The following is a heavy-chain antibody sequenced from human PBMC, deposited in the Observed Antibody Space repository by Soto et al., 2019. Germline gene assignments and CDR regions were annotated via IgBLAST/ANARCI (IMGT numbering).Heavy chain of an antibody. CDR1: GGSISSGDYY. CDR3: ARWVLHSRKNTGFNY. D-gene: IGHD1-26*01. V-gene: IGHV4-30-4*01. Sequence: QVQLQESGPGLMKPSQTLSLTCTVSGGSISSGDYYWSWIRQPPGKGLEWIGYIYYSGSTYYNPSLESRVTISVDTFKNQFSLKLSSVTAADTAVDYCARWVLHSRKNTGFNYWCQGTLVTVSS. J-gene: IGHJ4*02. CDR2: IYYSGST.